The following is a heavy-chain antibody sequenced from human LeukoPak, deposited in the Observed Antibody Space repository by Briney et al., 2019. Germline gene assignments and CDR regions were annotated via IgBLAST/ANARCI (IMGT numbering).Heavy chain of an antibody. V-gene: IGHV1-46*01. CDR3: AREGFLGSGCYDQSCAEYFQH. CDR1: GYTFTSYY. D-gene: IGHD6-19*01. CDR2: INPSGGST. J-gene: IGHJ1*01. Sequence: ASVKVSCKASGYTFTSYYMHWVRQAPGQGLEWMGIINPSGGSTSYAQKFQGRVTMTRDTSTSTVYMELSSLRSEDTAVYYCAREGFLGSGCYDQSCAEYFQHWGQGTLVTVSS.